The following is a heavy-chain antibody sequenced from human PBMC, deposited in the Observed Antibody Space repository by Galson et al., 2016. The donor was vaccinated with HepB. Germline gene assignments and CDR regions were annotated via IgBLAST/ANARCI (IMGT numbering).Heavy chain of an antibody. J-gene: IGHJ4*02. V-gene: IGHV3-49*04. D-gene: IGHD4-17*01. CDR2: IRSKAFGGTS. CDR3: TSGDPRTLDY. CDR1: GFRFGDYA. Sequence: SLRLSCAASGFRFGDYAMTWVRQAPGKGLEWVGFIRSKAFGGTSDYAASVRGRFTFSRDDSKSIAYLQLNSLRTEDTAVYYCTSGDPRTLDYWGQGTLVTVSS.